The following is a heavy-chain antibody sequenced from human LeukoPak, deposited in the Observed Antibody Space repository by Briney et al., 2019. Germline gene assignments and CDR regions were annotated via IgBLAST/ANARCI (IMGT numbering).Heavy chain of an antibody. CDR3: ARVGEYYDFWSGYYYYYMDV. V-gene: IGHV4-4*07. CDR2: IYTSGST. J-gene: IGHJ6*03. D-gene: IGHD3-3*01. CDR1: AGSISSYY. Sequence: PSQTLSLTCTVSAGSISSYYWSWIRQPARKGLEWIGRIYTSGSTNYNPSLKSRVTRSVDTSKNQFSLELSYVSAADTDVYYWARVGEYYDFWSGYYYYYMDVWGKGTTVTVSS.